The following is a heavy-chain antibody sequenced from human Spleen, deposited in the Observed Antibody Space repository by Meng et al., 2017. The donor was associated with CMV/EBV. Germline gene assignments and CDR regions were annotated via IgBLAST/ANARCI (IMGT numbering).Heavy chain of an antibody. J-gene: IGHJ4*02. D-gene: IGHD3-10*01. Sequence: GESLKISCAASGFPFSRDWMSWVRQAPGKGLEWVANIAQDGSENYYVDSVKGRFTISRDNAKNSLYLQMNSLRAEDTAVYYCARMSMGRAKRYYFDYWGQGTLVTVSS. CDR2: IAQDGSEN. V-gene: IGHV3-7*01. CDR1: GFPFSRDW. CDR3: ARMSMGRAKRYYFDY.